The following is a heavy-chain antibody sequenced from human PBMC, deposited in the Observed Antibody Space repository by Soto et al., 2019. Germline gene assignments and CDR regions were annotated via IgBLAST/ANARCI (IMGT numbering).Heavy chain of an antibody. Sequence: ASVKVSCKASGYTFSTYGIVWVRQAPGQGLEWMGWISVHNGNTNTAQNLHGRVTMTTDTPTTTAYMELRSLRFEDTAVYYCARVGVGGVGNWSFRYYFVDWGQGTLVIVSS. J-gene: IGHJ4*02. CDR3: ARVGVGGVGNWSFRYYFVD. D-gene: IGHD3-16*01. CDR2: ISVHNGNT. V-gene: IGHV1-18*04. CDR1: GYTFSTYG.